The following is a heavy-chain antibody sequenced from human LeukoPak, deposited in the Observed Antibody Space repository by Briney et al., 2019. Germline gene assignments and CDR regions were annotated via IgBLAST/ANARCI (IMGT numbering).Heavy chain of an antibody. Sequence: PGGSLRLSCAASGFTFSSYAMSWVRQAPGEGLEWVSAISGSGGSTYYADSVKGRFTISRDNSKNTLYLQMNSLRAEDTAVYYCAKDREDIVVVPAARRAYYYYGMDVWGQGTTVTVSS. V-gene: IGHV3-23*01. CDR2: ISGSGGST. CDR1: GFTFSSYA. CDR3: AKDREDIVVVPAARRAYYYYGMDV. J-gene: IGHJ6*02. D-gene: IGHD2-2*01.